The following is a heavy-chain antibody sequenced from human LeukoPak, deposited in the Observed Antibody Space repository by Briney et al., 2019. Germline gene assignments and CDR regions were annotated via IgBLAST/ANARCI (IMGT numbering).Heavy chain of an antibody. J-gene: IGHJ4*02. CDR2: ISAYNGNT. V-gene: IGHV1-18*01. D-gene: IGHD2-2*01. Sequence: ASVKVSCKASGYTFTSYGISWVRQAPGQGPEWMGWISAYNGNTNYAQKLQGRVTMTTDTSTSTAYMELRSLRSDDTAVYYCARDCSSTSCSPKDYWGQGTLVTVSS. CDR1: GYTFTSYG. CDR3: ARDCSSTSCSPKDY.